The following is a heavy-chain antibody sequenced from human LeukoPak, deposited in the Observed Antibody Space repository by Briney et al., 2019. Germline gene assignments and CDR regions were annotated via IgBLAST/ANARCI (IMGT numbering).Heavy chain of an antibody. J-gene: IGHJ4*02. Sequence: GASVKVSCKASGYTFTGYYMHWVRQAPGQGLEWMGWINPNSGGTNYAQKFQGRVTMTRDTSISTAYMELSRLRSDDTAVYYCARGLGWRYSSGWYGSFVSDYWGQGTLVTVSS. CDR2: INPNSGGT. D-gene: IGHD6-19*01. V-gene: IGHV1-2*02. CDR1: GYTFTGYY. CDR3: ARGLGWRYSSGWYGSFVSDY.